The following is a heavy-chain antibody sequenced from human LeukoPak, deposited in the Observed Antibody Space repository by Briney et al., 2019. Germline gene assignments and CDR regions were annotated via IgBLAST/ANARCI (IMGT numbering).Heavy chain of an antibody. CDR3: AKERRADGDYISAFDI. CDR1: GFTFSNYW. Sequence: GGSLRLSCAASGFTFSNYWMHWVRQAPGKGLEWVSSISGSGVSTYYADSVKGRFTISRDNSKNTLYLQMNSLRAEDTAVYYCAKERRADGDYISAFDIWGQGTMVTVSS. J-gene: IGHJ3*02. CDR2: ISGSGVST. D-gene: IGHD4-17*01. V-gene: IGHV3-23*01.